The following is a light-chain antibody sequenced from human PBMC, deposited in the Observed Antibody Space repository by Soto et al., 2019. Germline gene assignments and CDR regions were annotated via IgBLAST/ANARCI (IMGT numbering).Light chain of an antibody. CDR2: EVT. CDR3: SSYTGSSTLV. J-gene: IGLJ3*02. Sequence: QYALTQPASVSGSPGQSITISCTGTSSDVGAYNYVSWYQQHPGKAPKLMIYEVTNRPSGVSNRFSGSKSGNTASLTISGLQAEDEADYYCSSYTGSSTLVFGGGTKLTVL. V-gene: IGLV2-14*01. CDR1: SSDVGAYNY.